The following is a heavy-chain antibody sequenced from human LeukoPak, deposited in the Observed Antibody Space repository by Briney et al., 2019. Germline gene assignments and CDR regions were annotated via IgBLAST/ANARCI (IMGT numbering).Heavy chain of an antibody. Sequence: PGGSLRLSCAASGFTFSSYGMHWVRQAPGKGLEWVAVIWYDGSHKYYADSVKGRFTISRDNSKNTLYLQMNSLRAEDTAVYYCAKGGYSGPEPAYYFDYWGQGTLVTVSS. J-gene: IGHJ4*02. CDR1: GFTFSSYG. CDR2: IWYDGSHK. D-gene: IGHD5-12*01. CDR3: AKGGYSGPEPAYYFDY. V-gene: IGHV3-33*06.